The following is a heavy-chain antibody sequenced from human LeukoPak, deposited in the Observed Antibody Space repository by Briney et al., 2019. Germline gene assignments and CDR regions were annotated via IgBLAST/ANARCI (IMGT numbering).Heavy chain of an antibody. V-gene: IGHV5-51*01. D-gene: IGHD2-2*03. CDR2: IYPDESNI. Sequence: TGESLKISCKGSGYSFPTYWIAWVRQMPGKGLEWMGIIYPDESNIRYSPSFQGQVTISADKSISTAYLQWSSLKATDTAMYYCAGPPSRGYSSSFEYWGQGTLVTVSS. J-gene: IGHJ4*02. CDR1: GYSFPTYW. CDR3: AGPPSRGYSSSFEY.